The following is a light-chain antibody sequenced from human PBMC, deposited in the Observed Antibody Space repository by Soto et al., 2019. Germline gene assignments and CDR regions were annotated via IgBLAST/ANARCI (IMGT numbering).Light chain of an antibody. J-gene: IGLJ2*01. CDR3: SSFAGSNNLV. CDR2: EVS. Sequence: QSALTQPPSASGSPGQSVTISCTGTSSDVGTYKYVSWYQQHPGKAPKLMIFEVSQRPSGVPDRFSGSKSGNTASLTVSGLQAEDAADYYCSSFAGSNNLVFGGGTKLTVL. V-gene: IGLV2-8*01. CDR1: SSDVGTYKY.